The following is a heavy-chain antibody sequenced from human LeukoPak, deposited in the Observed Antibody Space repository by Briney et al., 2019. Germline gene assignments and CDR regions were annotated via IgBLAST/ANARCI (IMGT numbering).Heavy chain of an antibody. J-gene: IGHJ4*02. D-gene: IGHD6-19*01. CDR2: TWHDGSYK. CDR1: GFPFSSYG. CDR3: ASGDYSNGWHLDF. Sequence: GRSLRLSCAASGFPFSSYGMHWVRQAPGKGLEWVAVTWHDGSYKYYADSVKGRFTISRDNSRNTLYLQMNSLRAEDTAVYYCASGDYSNGWHLDFWGQGTLVTVSS. V-gene: IGHV3-33*01.